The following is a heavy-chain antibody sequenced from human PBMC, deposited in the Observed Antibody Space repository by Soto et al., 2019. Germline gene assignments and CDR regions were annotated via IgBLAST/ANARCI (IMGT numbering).Heavy chain of an antibody. CDR1: GFTVSTKY. D-gene: IGHD3-16*01. J-gene: IGHJ4*02. V-gene: IGHV3-66*01. CDR2: IYSGGIT. Sequence: EVQLVESGGGLVQPGGSLRLSCAASGFTVSTKYMSWVRQAPGKWLEWVSVIYSGGITFYADSVRVRFTISRDNSKNTVKLQMNSLRAEDTAVYYCARDPWAADYWGQGTLVTVSS. CDR3: ARDPWAADY.